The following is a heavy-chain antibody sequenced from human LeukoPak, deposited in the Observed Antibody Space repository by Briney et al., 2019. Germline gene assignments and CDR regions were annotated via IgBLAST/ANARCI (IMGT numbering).Heavy chain of an antibody. J-gene: IGHJ4*02. Sequence: GGSLRLSCAASGFTFSSYAMSWVRQAPGKGLEWVSAISGSGGSTYYADSVKGRFTISGDNSKNTLYLQMNSLRAEDTAVYYCASGYSGSYFLFDYWGQGTLVTVSS. CDR1: GFTFSSYA. D-gene: IGHD1-26*01. CDR3: ASGYSGSYFLFDY. V-gene: IGHV3-23*01. CDR2: ISGSGGST.